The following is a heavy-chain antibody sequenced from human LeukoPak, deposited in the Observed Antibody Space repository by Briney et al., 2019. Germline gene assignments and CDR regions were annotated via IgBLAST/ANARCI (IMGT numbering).Heavy chain of an antibody. Sequence: ASVKVSCKASGYTFTDYNINWVRQAPGQGLDWMGWISTYNGNTRSTQKFQGRVTMTEDTSTDTAYMELSSLRSEDTAVYYCATVGPAWGDDSSGLFQHWGQGTLVTVSS. D-gene: IGHD3-22*01. CDR3: ATVGPAWGDDSSGLFQH. V-gene: IGHV1-18*01. CDR1: GYTFTDYN. CDR2: ISTYNGNT. J-gene: IGHJ1*01.